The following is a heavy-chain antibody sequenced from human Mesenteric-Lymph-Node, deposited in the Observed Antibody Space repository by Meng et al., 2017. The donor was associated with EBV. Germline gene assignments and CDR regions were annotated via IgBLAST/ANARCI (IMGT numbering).Heavy chain of an antibody. D-gene: IGHD1-26*01. CDR3: ALIIVGATHFDY. CDR2: IYYSGST. J-gene: IGHJ4*02. Sequence: VQLQESGPGLVKPSETLSLTCTVSGGSVSSGSYYWSWIRQPPGKGLEWIGYIYYSGSTNYSPSLKSRVTISVDTSKNQFSLKLSSVTAADTAVYYCALIIVGATHFDYWGQGTLVTVSS. CDR1: GGSVSSGSYY. V-gene: IGHV4-61*01.